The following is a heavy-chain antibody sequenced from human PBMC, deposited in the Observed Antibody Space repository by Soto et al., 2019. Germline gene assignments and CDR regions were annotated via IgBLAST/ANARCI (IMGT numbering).Heavy chain of an antibody. CDR1: GGSISSGDYY. CDR2: IYYSGST. D-gene: IGHD3-10*01. CDR3: AREGRGYDGSGSYYHYYYGMDV. J-gene: IGHJ6*02. V-gene: IGHV4-30-4*01. Sequence: QVQLQESGPGLVKPSQTLSLTCTVSGGSISSGDYYWSWIRQPPGKGLEWIGYIYYSGSTYCNPSLKSRVSISVDTSKNQFSLKLSSVTAADTAVYYCAREGRGYDGSGSYYHYYYGMDVWGQGTTVTVSS.